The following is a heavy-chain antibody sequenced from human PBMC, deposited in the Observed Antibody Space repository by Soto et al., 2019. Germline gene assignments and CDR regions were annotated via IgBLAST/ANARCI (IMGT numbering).Heavy chain of an antibody. J-gene: IGHJ6*02. D-gene: IGHD3-10*01. CDR3: ARAGYYSVSETYSHPRYYWMDV. Sequence: QVQLVQSGAEVRKPGASVKVSCKASGYTFSNYGISWVRQAPGQGLEWMGWISDYNGNTQYSQKFQGRLIMTTDTFPGTVSVALRSLTCEDTAVYCCARAGYYSVSETYSHPRYYWMDVWGQGTPVTVSS. CDR1: GYTFSNYG. V-gene: IGHV1-18*01. CDR2: ISDYNGNT.